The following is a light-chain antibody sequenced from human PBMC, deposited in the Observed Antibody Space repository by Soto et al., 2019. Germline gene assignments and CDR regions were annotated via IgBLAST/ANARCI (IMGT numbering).Light chain of an antibody. CDR1: SSDVG. Sequence: QSALTQPPSVSGSPGQSVTISCTGASSDVGVAWYQQPPGTAPKLLIYDVTNRPAGVPDRVSGSKSGNTASLTISGLQDGDEADYYCGSYVTSSIVFGGGTEVAVL. V-gene: IGLV2-18*02. CDR2: DVT. CDR3: GSYVTSSIV. J-gene: IGLJ2*01.